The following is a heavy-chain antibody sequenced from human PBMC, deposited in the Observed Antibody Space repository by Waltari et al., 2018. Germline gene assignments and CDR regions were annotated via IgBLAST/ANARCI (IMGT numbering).Heavy chain of an antibody. CDR3: TRDMPYCGDCYSFDY. D-gene: IGHD2-21*02. V-gene: IGHV3-49*03. J-gene: IGHJ4*02. CDR1: GFTFGDYA. Sequence: EVQLVESGGGLVQPGRSLRLSCTASGFTFGDYAMSWFRQAPGKGLEWVGFIRSKAYGGTTEYAASVKGRFTISRDDSKSIAYLQMNSLKTEDTAVYYCTRDMPYCGDCYSFDYWGQGTLVTVSS. CDR2: IRSKAYGGTT.